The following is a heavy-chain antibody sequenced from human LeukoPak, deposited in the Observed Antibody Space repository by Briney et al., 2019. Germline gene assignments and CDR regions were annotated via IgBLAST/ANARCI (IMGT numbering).Heavy chain of an antibody. J-gene: IGHJ4*02. CDR3: ARLANDVLLDY. D-gene: IGHD1-1*01. V-gene: IGHV4-59*01. Sequence: SETLSLTCTVSGGSISSYYWSWIRQPPGKGLEWIGYIYYSGSTNYNPSLKSRVTMSIDTSKNQFSLKLSSVTAADTAVYYCARLANDVLLDYWGQGTLVTVSS. CDR2: IYYSGST. CDR1: GGSISSYY.